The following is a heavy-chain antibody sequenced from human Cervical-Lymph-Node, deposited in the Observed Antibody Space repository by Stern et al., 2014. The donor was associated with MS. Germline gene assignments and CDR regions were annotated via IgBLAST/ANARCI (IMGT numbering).Heavy chain of an antibody. Sequence: VQLVESGAEVKKPGASVKVSCKASGGTFSSYAISWARQATGQGLEWMGAIIPIFGTANYAQKFQGRVTITADESTSTAYMELSSLRSEDTAVYYCARGELKEGLVRGMDVWGQGTTVTVSS. J-gene: IGHJ6*02. CDR1: GGTFSSYA. CDR3: ARGELKEGLVRGMDV. CDR2: IIPIFGTA. V-gene: IGHV1-69*01. D-gene: IGHD1-26*01.